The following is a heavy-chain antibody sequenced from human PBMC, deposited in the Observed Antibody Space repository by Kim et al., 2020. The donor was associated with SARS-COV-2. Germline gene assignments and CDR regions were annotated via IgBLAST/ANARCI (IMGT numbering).Heavy chain of an antibody. D-gene: IGHD2-15*01. CDR1: GGSISSGGYY. CDR3: ARDFRVALGYYYYGMDV. CDR2: IYYSGST. V-gene: IGHV4-31*03. J-gene: IGHJ6*02. Sequence: SETLSLTCTVSGGSISSGGYYWSWIRQHPGKGLEWIGYIYYSGSTYYNPSLKSRVTISVDTSKNQFSLKLSSVTAADTAVYYCARDFRVALGYYYYGMDVWGQGTTVTVSS.